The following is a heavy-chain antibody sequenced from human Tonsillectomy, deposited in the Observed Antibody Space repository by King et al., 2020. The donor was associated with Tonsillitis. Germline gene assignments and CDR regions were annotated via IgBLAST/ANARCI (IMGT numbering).Heavy chain of an antibody. CDR1: GFTFSSYG. Sequence: VQLVESGGGVVQPGRSLRLSCAASGFTFSSYGMHWVRQAPGKGLEWVAVIWYDGSNKYYADSVKGRFTISRDNSKNTLYLQMNSLRAEDTAVYYCASDFPTAAGNWFDPWGQGTLVTVSS. D-gene: IGHD6-13*01. V-gene: IGHV3-33*01. J-gene: IGHJ5*02. CDR2: IWYDGSNK. CDR3: ASDFPTAAGNWFDP.